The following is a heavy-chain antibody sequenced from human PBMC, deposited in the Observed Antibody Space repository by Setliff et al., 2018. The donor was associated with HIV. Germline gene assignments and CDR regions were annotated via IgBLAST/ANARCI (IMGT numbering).Heavy chain of an antibody. Sequence: GGSLRLSCAASGFTFSVHGMHWVRQAPGKGLEWVAFINYDESSEYYADSVKGRVSISRDNSKNTVDLHMNSLRTEDTAVYFCARGYYGSDLQNGMDVWGQGTTVTVSS. V-gene: IGHV3-30*02. CDR1: GFTFSVHG. CDR3: ARGYYGSDLQNGMDV. J-gene: IGHJ6*02. CDR2: INYDESSE. D-gene: IGHD3-10*01.